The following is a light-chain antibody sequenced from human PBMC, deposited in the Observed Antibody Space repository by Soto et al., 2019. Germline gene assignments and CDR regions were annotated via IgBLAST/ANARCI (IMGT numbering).Light chain of an antibody. Sequence: EIVLTQSPATLSLSPGERATLSFRASQSVNNYLAWYQQKPGQAPRLLIYDTSDRASGIPARFSGSGSGTDFTLTISSLEPEDFAVFYCQQRSVWPWTFGQGTKVDIK. CDR1: QSVNNY. V-gene: IGKV3-11*01. CDR2: DTS. J-gene: IGKJ1*01. CDR3: QQRSVWPWT.